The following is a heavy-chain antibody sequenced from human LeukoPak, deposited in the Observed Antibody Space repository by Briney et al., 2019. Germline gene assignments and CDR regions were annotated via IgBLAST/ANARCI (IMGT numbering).Heavy chain of an antibody. CDR3: TTCTGGSCYSDY. V-gene: IGHV3-15*01. CDR2: IKSKTTGGTA. CDR1: GFSFSNAW. Sequence: GGSLRLSCAASGFSFSNAWMSWVRQAPGKGLEWVGRIKSKTTGGTADFAAPVKGRFTISRDDSKNTLYLQMNSLEIEDTAVYFCTTCTGGSCYSDYWGQGTLVTVSS. D-gene: IGHD2-15*01. J-gene: IGHJ4*02.